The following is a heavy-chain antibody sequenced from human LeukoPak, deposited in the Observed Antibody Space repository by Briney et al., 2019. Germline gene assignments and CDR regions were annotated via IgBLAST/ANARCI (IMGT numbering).Heavy chain of an antibody. D-gene: IGHD3/OR15-3a*01. CDR1: GFTFADYT. CDR3: VKERGTGWAIYDT. Sequence: GGSLRLSCAASGFTFADYTMHWVRQVPGKGLEWVSVITWSGASTYYSDSVNGRLTISRDNMNSSLSLQMNSLRAEDTAFYFCVKERGTGWAIYDTWGQGTLVTVSS. CDR2: ITWSGAST. V-gene: IGHV3-43*01. J-gene: IGHJ5*02.